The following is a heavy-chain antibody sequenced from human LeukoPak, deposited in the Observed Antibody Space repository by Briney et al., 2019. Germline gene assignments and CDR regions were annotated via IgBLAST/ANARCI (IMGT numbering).Heavy chain of an antibody. CDR3: AREENSDSSGYYSEARYHDY. J-gene: IGHJ4*02. CDR2: IYYSGST. Sequence: SETLSLTCTVSGGSISSGDYYWSWIRQPPGKGLEWIGYIYYSGSTYYNPSLKSRVTISVDTSKNQFSLKLSSVTAADTAVYYCAREENSDSSGYYSEARYHDYWGQGTLVTVSS. V-gene: IGHV4-30-4*01. D-gene: IGHD3-22*01. CDR1: GGSISSGDYY.